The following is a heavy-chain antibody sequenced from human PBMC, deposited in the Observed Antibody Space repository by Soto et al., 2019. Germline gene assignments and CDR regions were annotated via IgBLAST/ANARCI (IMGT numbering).Heavy chain of an antibody. J-gene: IGHJ6*04. D-gene: IGHD4-17*01. V-gene: IGHV3-30*18. Sequence: QVQLVESGGGVVQPARSLRLSCAASGFTFRESGMFWVRQVPGKGLEWVAVITYDGSNEYYQDSVKGRFTIPRDNSKGRVSMEMNSLRAEATAVYYCAKDGGHYPWMSCSRYVWVKGTTVTVSS. CDR1: GFTFRESG. CDR3: AKDGGHYPWMSCSRYV. CDR2: ITYDGSNE.